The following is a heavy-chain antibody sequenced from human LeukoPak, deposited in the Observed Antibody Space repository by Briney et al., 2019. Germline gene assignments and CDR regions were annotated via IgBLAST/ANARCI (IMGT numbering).Heavy chain of an antibody. CDR3: ARVVHDYSNYGDYCYYMDV. V-gene: IGHV4-34*01. D-gene: IGHD4-11*01. Sequence: SETLSLTCAVYGGSFSGYYWSWIRQPPGKGLEWIGEINHSGSTNYNPSLKSRVTISVDTSKNQFSLKLSSVTAADTAVYYCARVVHDYSNYGDYCYYMDVWGKGTTVTVSS. J-gene: IGHJ6*03. CDR2: INHSGST. CDR1: GGSFSGYY.